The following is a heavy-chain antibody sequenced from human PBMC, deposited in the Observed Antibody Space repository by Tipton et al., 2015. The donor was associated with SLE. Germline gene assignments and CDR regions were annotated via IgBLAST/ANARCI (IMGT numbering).Heavy chain of an antibody. CDR3: ARGAKTEEDAFDI. J-gene: IGHJ3*02. CDR2: ISSSSSYI. Sequence: SLRLSCAAFGFTFSSYSMNWVRQAPGKGLEWVSSISSSSSYIYYADSVKGRFTISRDNAKNSLYLQMNSLRAEDTAVYYCARGAKTEEDAFDIWGQGTMVTVSS. CDR1: GFTFSSYS. V-gene: IGHV3-21*01.